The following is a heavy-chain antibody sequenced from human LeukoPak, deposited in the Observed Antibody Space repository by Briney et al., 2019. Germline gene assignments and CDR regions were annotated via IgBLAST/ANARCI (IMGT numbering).Heavy chain of an antibody. J-gene: IGHJ5*02. Sequence: SETLSLTCTVSGGSISSGSYYWSWIRQPAGKGLEWIGRIYTSGSTNYNPSLKSRVTISVDTSKNQFSLKLSSVTAADTAVYYCARENLYSGSYFNWFDPWGQGTLVTVSS. D-gene: IGHD1-26*01. CDR2: IYTSGST. CDR1: GGSISSGSYY. V-gene: IGHV4-61*02. CDR3: ARENLYSGSYFNWFDP.